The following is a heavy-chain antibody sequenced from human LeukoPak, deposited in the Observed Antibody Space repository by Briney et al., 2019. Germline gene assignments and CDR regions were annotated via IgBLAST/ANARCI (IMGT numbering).Heavy chain of an antibody. CDR2: ISYNGGIT. J-gene: IGHJ5*02. V-gene: IGHV3-64D*09. CDR3: VKGNWGFDP. D-gene: IGHD3-16*01. CDR1: AFTFSNYP. Sequence: PGGSLRLSCSASAFTFSNYPMHWVRQAPVKGLEYVSAISYNGGITYYADSLKGRFTISRDNSKNTLYLQVSSLRDEDTAVYYCVKGNWGFDPWGQGTLVTVSS.